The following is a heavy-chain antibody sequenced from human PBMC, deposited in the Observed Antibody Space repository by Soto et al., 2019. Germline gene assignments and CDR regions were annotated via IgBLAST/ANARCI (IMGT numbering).Heavy chain of an antibody. D-gene: IGHD2-15*01. V-gene: IGHV4-31*03. J-gene: IGHJ6*02. CDR1: GGSISSGGYY. CDR2: IYYSGST. Sequence: PSETLSLTCTVSGGSISSGGYYWSWIRQHPGKGLEWIGYIYYSGSTYYNPSLKSRVTISVDTSKNQFSLKLSSVTAADTAVYYCATGAGGPYYYYYYGMDVWGQGTTVTAP. CDR3: ATGAGGPYYYYYYGMDV.